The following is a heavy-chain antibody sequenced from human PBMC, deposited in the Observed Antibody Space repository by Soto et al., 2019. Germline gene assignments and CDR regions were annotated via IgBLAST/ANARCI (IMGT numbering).Heavy chain of an antibody. J-gene: IGHJ6*02. CDR3: AREGLVLVPTTVNSDYYYYAMDL. CDR1: GYTFTSYA. V-gene: IGHV1-3*01. CDR2: INAGNGNT. Sequence: ASVKVSCKASGYTFTSYAMHWVRQAPGQRLEWMGWINAGNGNTKYSQKFQGRVTITADESTNTAYMELSSLRSEDTAVYYCAREGLVLVPTTVNSDYYYYAMDLWGQGTTVTVSS. D-gene: IGHD2-2*01.